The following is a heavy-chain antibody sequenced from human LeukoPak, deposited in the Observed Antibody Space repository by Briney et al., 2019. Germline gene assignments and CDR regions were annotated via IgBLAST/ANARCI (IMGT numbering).Heavy chain of an antibody. CDR1: GFTFSSYS. CDR3: ARDGHYYDSSGYSVY. D-gene: IGHD3-22*01. CDR2: ISSSSSYI. Sequence: GGSLRLSCAASGFTFSSYSMNWVRQAPGKGLEWVSSISSSSSYIYYADSVKGRYTISRDNAKNSLYLQMNSLRAEDTAVYYCARDGHYYDSSGYSVYWGQGTLFTVSS. V-gene: IGHV3-21*01. J-gene: IGHJ4*02.